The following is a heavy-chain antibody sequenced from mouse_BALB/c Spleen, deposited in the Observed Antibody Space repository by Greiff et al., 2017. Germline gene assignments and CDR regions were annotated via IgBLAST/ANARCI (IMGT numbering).Heavy chain of an antibody. Sequence: QVQLKESGPGLVAPSQSLSITCTVSGFSLTGYGVNWVRQPPGKGLEWLGMIWGDGSTDYNSALKSRLSISKDNSKSQVFLKMNSLQTDDTARYYCARDHRYDEPSFAYWGQGTLVTVSA. CDR1: GFSLTGYG. CDR2: IWGDGST. V-gene: IGHV2-6-7*01. CDR3: ARDHRYDEPSFAY. D-gene: IGHD2-14*01. J-gene: IGHJ3*01.